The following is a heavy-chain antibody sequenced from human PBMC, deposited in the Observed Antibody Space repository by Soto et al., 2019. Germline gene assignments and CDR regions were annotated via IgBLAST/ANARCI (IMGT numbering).Heavy chain of an antibody. D-gene: IGHD3-10*01. CDR3: ARGVGSGTYYNQYNWFDP. J-gene: IGHJ5*02. CDR2: INTYNGNT. CDR1: GYTFTNYG. V-gene: IGHV1-18*01. Sequence: ASVKVSCKASGYTFTNYGISWVRLAPGQGLEWMGWINTYNGNTNHAQKLQGRVTMTTDTSTSTAYMELRSLRSDDTAVYYCARGVGSGTYYNQYNWFDPWGQGTLVTVSS.